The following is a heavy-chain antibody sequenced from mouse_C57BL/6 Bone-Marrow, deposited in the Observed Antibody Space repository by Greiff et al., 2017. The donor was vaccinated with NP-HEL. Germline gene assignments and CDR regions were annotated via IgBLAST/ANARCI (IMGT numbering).Heavy chain of an antibody. CDR1: GFSLTSYG. CDR3: ARHYDGYWYAMDY. Sequence: QVQLKESGPGLVAPSQSLSITCTVSGFSLTSYGVHWVRQPPGKGLEWLVVIWSDGSTTYNSALKSRLSISKDNSKSQVFLKMNSLQTDDTAMYYCARHYDGYWYAMDYWGQGTSVTVSS. J-gene: IGHJ4*01. V-gene: IGHV2-6-1*01. D-gene: IGHD2-3*01. CDR2: IWSDGST.